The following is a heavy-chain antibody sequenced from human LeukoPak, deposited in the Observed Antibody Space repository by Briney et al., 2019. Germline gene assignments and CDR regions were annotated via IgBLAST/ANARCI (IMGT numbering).Heavy chain of an antibody. D-gene: IGHD3-10*01. V-gene: IGHV1-69*05. CDR2: IIPIFGTA. J-gene: IGHJ6*03. Sequence: ASVKVSCKASGYTFTSYGITWVRQAPGQGLEWMGGIIPIFGTANYAQKFQGRVTITTDESTSTAYMELSSLRSEDTAVYYCARGNVGITMVRGLYYMDVWGKGTTVTVSS. CDR3: ARGNVGITMVRGLYYMDV. CDR1: GYTFTSYG.